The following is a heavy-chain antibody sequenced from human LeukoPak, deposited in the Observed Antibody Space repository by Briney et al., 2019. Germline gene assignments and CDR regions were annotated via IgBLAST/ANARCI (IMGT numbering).Heavy chain of an antibody. J-gene: IGHJ4*02. CDR2: IYYSGST. D-gene: IGHD3-10*01. CDR1: GGSISSYY. CDR3: ASNYYGSGSLDY. Sequence: SETLSLTCTVSGGSISSYYWSWIRQPPGKGLEWIGHIYYSGSTNYNPSLKSRVTISVDTSKNQFSLKVSSVTAADTAVYYCASNYYGSGSLDYWGQENLVTVSS. V-gene: IGHV4-59*08.